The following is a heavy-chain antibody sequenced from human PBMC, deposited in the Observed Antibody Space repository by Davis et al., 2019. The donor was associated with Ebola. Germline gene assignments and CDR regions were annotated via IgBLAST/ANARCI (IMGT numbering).Heavy chain of an antibody. D-gene: IGHD2-2*02. J-gene: IGHJ3*02. CDR3: ARDNPHCSSTDCYTDDAFDI. Sequence: PSETLSLTCAVYGGSFSGYYWSWIRQPPGKGLEWIGEINHSGSTNYNPSLKSRVTISVDTSKNQFSLKLSSVTAADTAVYYCARDNPHCSSTDCYTDDAFDIWGQGTLVTVSS. CDR1: GGSFSGYY. CDR2: INHSGST. V-gene: IGHV4-34*01.